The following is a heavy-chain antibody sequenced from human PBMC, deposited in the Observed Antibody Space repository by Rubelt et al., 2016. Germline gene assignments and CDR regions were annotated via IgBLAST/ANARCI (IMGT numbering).Heavy chain of an antibody. V-gene: IGHV3-48*03. CDR2: ISSSGSTI. CDR3: ARVGYTPGKYTHYYFDY. Sequence: EVQLLESGGGLVQPGGSLRLSCAASGFTFSSYEMNWVRQAPGKGLEWVSYISSSGSTIYYAASVKGRFTISRDNAKNSLYLQMNSLRAEDTAVYYCARVGYTPGKYTHYYFDYWGQGTLVTVSS. J-gene: IGHJ4*02. D-gene: IGHD6-13*01. CDR1: GFTFSSYE.